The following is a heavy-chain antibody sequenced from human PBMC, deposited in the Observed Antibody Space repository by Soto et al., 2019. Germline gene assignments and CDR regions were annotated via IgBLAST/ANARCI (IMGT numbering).Heavy chain of an antibody. J-gene: IGHJ3*02. CDR1: GFNFSPYF. CDR3: VRDRGTPDSFDI. Sequence: EAHLVESGGGLPQPGGSLRLSCVASGFNFSPYFMAWVRQGPGRGLEWVSHIKGDGTTTAYADSVRGRFIISRDNGRNTLFLQINSLRDEDTAVYSCVRDRGTPDSFDIWGQGTTVIVSS. V-gene: IGHV3-74*01. D-gene: IGHD1-26*01. CDR2: IKGDGTTT.